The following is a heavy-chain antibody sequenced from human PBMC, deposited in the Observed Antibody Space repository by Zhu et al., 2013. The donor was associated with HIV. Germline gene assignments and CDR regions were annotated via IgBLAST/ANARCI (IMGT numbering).Heavy chain of an antibody. D-gene: IGHD6-19*01. CDR3: ARTPSSGWYGPYYYYYYYMDV. CDR2: IYHSGST. Sequence: VQLQQWGAGLLKASETLSLTCAVNGASFSGYYWGWIRQPPGKGLEWIGSIYHSGSTYYNPSLKSRVTISVDTSKNQFSLKLSSVTAADTAVYYCARTPSSGWYGPYYYYYYYMDVWGKGDHGHRLL. V-gene: IGHV4-34*02. J-gene: IGHJ6*03. CDR1: GASFSGYY.